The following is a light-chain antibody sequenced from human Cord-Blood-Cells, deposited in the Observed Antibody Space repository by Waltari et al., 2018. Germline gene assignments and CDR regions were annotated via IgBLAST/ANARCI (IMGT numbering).Light chain of an antibody. CDR1: CSNIGSHT. CDR3: AAWDDSLKV. Sequence: QSVLTQPPSASGPPGQRVTISCSGSCSNIGSHTVNWYQQLPGTAPKLLIYSNNQRPSGVPDRFSGSKSGTSASLAISGLQSEDEADYYCAAWDDSLKVFGGGTKLTVL. J-gene: IGLJ3*02. CDR2: SNN. V-gene: IGLV1-44*01.